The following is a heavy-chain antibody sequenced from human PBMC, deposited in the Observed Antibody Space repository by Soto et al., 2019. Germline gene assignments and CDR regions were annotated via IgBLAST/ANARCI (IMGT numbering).Heavy chain of an antibody. D-gene: IGHD3-10*01. CDR2: ISGDGGDT. V-gene: IGHV3-23*01. CDR3: AKELAGRGVTGYFEY. Sequence: EVQLLESGGGLVQPGGSLRLSCAASGFTFSSYAMDWVRQAPGKGLEWISAISGDGGDTYYADSVKGRFTISRDNSKNTRYRQMSSLSAEDTAIYCCAKELAGRGVTGYFEYWGQGTLVTVSS. CDR1: GFTFSSYA. J-gene: IGHJ4*02.